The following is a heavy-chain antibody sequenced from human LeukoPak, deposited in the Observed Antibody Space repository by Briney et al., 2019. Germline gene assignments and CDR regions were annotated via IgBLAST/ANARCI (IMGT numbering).Heavy chain of an antibody. CDR3: ARDRYCSSTSCYSFDY. J-gene: IGHJ4*02. CDR1: GFTFSSYA. D-gene: IGHD2-2*01. V-gene: IGHV3-30-3*01. Sequence: GGSLRLSCAASGFTFSSYAMHWVRQAPGKGLEWVAVTSYDGSNKYYADSVKGRFTISRDNSKNTLYLQMNSLRAEDTAVYYCARDRYCSSTSCYSFDYWGQGTLVTVSS. CDR2: TSYDGSNK.